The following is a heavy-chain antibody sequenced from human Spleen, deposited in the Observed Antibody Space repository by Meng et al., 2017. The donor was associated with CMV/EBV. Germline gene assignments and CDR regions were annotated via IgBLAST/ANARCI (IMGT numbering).Heavy chain of an antibody. Sequence: GESLKISCAASGFTFNNAWMSWVRQAPGKGLEWLSFISGSGSYIHSADSVKGRFTISRDNADNSLYLQMNSLRGEDTAVYYCARGVMVRGVLHLCHFDHWGQGTLVTVSS. V-gene: IGHV3-21*01. CDR2: ISGSGSYI. CDR1: GFTFNNAW. J-gene: IGHJ4*02. CDR3: ARGVMVRGVLHLCHFDH. D-gene: IGHD3-10*01.